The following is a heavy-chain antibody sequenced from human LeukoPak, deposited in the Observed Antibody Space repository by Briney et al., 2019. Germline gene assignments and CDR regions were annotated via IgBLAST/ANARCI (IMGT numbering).Heavy chain of an antibody. J-gene: IGHJ4*02. V-gene: IGHV1-8*01. CDR2: MNPNSGNT. CDR3: ARGQLLWFGELSFDY. D-gene: IGHD3-10*01. Sequence: ASVKVSCKASGYTFTSYDINWVRQAPGQGLEWMGWMNPNSGNTGYAQKLQGRVTMTRNTSISTAYMELSSLRSEDTAVYYCARGQLLWFGELSFDYWGQGILVTVSS. CDR1: GYTFTSYD.